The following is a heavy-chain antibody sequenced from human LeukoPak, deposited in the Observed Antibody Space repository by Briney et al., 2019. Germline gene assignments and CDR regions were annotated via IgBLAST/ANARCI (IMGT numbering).Heavy chain of an antibody. CDR1: GVSSSSHY. Sequence: SETLSLTCTVSGVSSSSHYWTWIRQPPGKGLEWIGCVHYSGGTKYNPSFNSRVTISLDTSKNQFSLRLSSVTAADTAVYYCSRPLGTAVADAFDIWGQGTMVTVSS. J-gene: IGHJ3*02. D-gene: IGHD4-23*01. V-gene: IGHV4-59*08. CDR3: SRPLGTAVADAFDI. CDR2: VHYSGGT.